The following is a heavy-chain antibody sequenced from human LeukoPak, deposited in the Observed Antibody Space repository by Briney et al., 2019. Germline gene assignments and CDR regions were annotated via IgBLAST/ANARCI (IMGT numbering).Heavy chain of an antibody. CDR1: GFTFISYW. D-gene: IGHD3-16*01. CDR3: ARDGPGLFDY. CDR2: IKQDGSEK. V-gene: IGHV3-7*03. J-gene: IGHJ4*02. Sequence: GGSLRLSCAASGFTFISYWMHWVRQAPGKGLVWVANIKQDGSEKYYVDSVKGRFTISRDNAKNSLYLQMNSLRAEDTAVYYCARDGPGLFDYWGQGTLVTVS.